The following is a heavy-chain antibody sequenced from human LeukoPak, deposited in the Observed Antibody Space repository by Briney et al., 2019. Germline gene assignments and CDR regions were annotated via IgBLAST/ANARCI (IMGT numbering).Heavy chain of an antibody. CDR3: ARDGGIAVAGAPHSWYYFDY. Sequence: GASVKVSCKASGYTFTIYYMHWVRQAPGQGLEWMGIINPSGGNTSYAQKFQGRVTMNRDTSTSTVYMELSSLRSEDTAVYYCARDGGIAVAGAPHSWYYFDYWGQGTLVTVSS. D-gene: IGHD6-19*01. V-gene: IGHV1-46*01. CDR1: GYTFTIYY. CDR2: INPSGGNT. J-gene: IGHJ4*02.